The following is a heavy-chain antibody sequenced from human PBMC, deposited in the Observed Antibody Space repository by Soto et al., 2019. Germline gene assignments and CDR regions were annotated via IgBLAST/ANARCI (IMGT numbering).Heavy chain of an antibody. CDR3: ARGATTSRFDP. D-gene: IGHD1-7*01. CDR1: GYTFTIYG. CDR2: ISAYNGNT. J-gene: IGHJ5*02. V-gene: IGHV1-18*04. Sequence: SSVKVSCKSSGYTFTIYGISWVRQAPGQGLEWMGWISAYNGNTNYAQKFQGRVTITADESTSTAYMELSSLRSEDTAVYYCARGATTSRFDPWGQGTLVTVSS.